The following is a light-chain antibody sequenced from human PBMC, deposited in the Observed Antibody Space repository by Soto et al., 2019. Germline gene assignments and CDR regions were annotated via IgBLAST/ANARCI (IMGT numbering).Light chain of an antibody. CDR1: QSISSW. CDR2: DAS. J-gene: IGKJ1*01. V-gene: IGKV1-5*01. Sequence: DIQMTQSPSTLSASVGDRVTITCRASQSISSWLAWYQQKPGKAPKLLIYDASSLERGVPSRFSGSGSGTEFSLPISSLQPDDFGTHHYQQYNSYSPWAFGQGTKVEIK. CDR3: QQYNSYSPWA.